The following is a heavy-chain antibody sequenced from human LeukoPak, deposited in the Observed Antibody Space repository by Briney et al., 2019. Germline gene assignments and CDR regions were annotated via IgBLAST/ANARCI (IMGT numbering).Heavy chain of an antibody. CDR1: GYTFTSYA. J-gene: IGHJ4*02. Sequence: ASVTVSCKASGYTFTSYAMNWVRQAPGQGLEWMGWINTNTGNPTYAQGFTGRFVFSLDTSVSTAYLQISSLKAEDTAVYYCARDPGGIAAAGFCVDWGQGTLVTVSS. D-gene: IGHD6-13*01. CDR3: ARDPGGIAAAGFCVD. V-gene: IGHV7-4-1*02. CDR2: INTNTGNP.